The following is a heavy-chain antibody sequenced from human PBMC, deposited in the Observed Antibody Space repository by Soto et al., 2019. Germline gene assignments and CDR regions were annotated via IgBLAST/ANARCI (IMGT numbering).Heavy chain of an antibody. V-gene: IGHV3-30-3*01. J-gene: IGHJ4*02. D-gene: IGHD3-22*01. CDR1: GFTFSSYA. Sequence: GSLRLSCAASGFTFSSYAMHWVRQAPGKGLEWVAVISYDGSNKYYADSVKGRFTISRDNSKNTLYLQMNSLRAEDTAVYYCARELSAPMIVVVITIAFDYWGQGTLVTVSS. CDR3: ARELSAPMIVVVITIAFDY. CDR2: ISYDGSNK.